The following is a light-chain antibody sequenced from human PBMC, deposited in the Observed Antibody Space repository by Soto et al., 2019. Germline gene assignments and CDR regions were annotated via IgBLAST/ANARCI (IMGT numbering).Light chain of an antibody. CDR1: NSDVGAYPY. CDR2: EVA. V-gene: IGLV2-14*03. CDR3: SSYATSGTNVI. J-gene: IGLJ2*01. Sequence: QSALTQPASVSGSPGQSITISCTGTNSDVGAYPYVSWYQQHPGNAPKLLIYEVADRPSGVSDRFSGSKSGNTASLTISALQAEDEAVYYGSSYATSGTNVIFGGGPRSPS.